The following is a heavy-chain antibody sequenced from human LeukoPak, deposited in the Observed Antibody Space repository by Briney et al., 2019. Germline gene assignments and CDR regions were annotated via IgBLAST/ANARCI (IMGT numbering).Heavy chain of an antibody. CDR2: ISGSGGST. J-gene: IGHJ4*02. CDR3: AKDYHDYGDYELDY. V-gene: IGHV3-23*01. Sequence: PGGSLRLSCAASGFTFSSYAMSWVRQALGKGLEWVSAISGSGGSTYYADSVKGRFTISRDNSKNTLYLQMNSLRAEDTAVYYCAKDYHDYGDYELDYWGQGTLVTVSS. D-gene: IGHD4-17*01. CDR1: GFTFSSYA.